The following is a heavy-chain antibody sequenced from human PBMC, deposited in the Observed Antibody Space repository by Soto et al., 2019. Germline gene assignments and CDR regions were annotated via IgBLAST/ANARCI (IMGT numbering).Heavy chain of an antibody. J-gene: IGHJ6*02. CDR1: GGTFSSYA. V-gene: IGHV1-69*01. CDR2: IIPIFGTA. Sequence: QVQLVQSGAEVKKPGSSVKVSCKASGGTFSSYAISWVRQAPGQGLEWMGGIIPIFGTANYAQKFQGRVTITAEESTSTAYMELSSLRSEDTAVYYCARDSMDSTVTSYCYYGMDVWGQGTTVTVSS. D-gene: IGHD4-17*01. CDR3: ARDSMDSTVTSYCYYGMDV.